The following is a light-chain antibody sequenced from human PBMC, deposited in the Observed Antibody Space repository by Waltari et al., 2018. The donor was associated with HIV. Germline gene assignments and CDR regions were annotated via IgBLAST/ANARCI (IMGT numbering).Light chain of an antibody. J-gene: IGKJ1*01. V-gene: IGKV1-39*01. Sequence: DIQMTQSPSSLSASVGDAVTITCRASQDIGYYVNWYYHKPGRAPKRLIYAKSSLQSGVSSRFSGGGSGTSFTLTINSLQPEDFATYYCQQTYSAPPTFGQGTKVEV. CDR3: QQTYSAPPT. CDR2: AKS. CDR1: QDIGYY.